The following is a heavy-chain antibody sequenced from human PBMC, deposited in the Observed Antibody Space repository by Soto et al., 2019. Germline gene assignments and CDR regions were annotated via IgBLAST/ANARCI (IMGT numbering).Heavy chain of an antibody. CDR3: ARESEDLTSNFDY. CDR2: ISSTTNYI. J-gene: IGHJ4*02. Sequence: GGSLRPSCAAHGFTFTRYSMNWVSQAPGKGLEWVSSISSTTNYIYYGDSMKGRFTISRDNAKNSLYLEMNRLRAEDTAVYYCARESEDLTSNFDYWGQGTLVTVSS. CDR1: GFTFTRYS. V-gene: IGHV3-21*06.